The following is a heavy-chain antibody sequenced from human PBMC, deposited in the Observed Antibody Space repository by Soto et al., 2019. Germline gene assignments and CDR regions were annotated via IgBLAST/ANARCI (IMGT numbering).Heavy chain of an antibody. CDR2: ISAYNGNT. CDR1: GYTFTSYG. J-gene: IGHJ6*03. Sequence: ASVKVSCKASGYTFTSYGISWVRQAPGQGLEWMGWISAYNGNTNYAQKLQGRVTMTTDTSTSTAYMELRSLRSDDTAVYYGARLHCTNGVCYTITWYYYYYMDVWGKGTTVTVSS. D-gene: IGHD2-8*01. V-gene: IGHV1-18*01. CDR3: ARLHCTNGVCYTITWYYYYYMDV.